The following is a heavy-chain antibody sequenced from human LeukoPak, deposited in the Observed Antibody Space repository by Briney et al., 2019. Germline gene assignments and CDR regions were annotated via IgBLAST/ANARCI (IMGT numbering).Heavy chain of an antibody. V-gene: IGHV3-7*05. J-gene: IGHJ4*02. CDR3: ARENYWKFDY. D-gene: IGHD1-1*01. CDR1: GFAFNKFY. Sequence: GGSLILSCAASGFAFNKFYMGWVRQAPGKGLEWVANIKQDGSERSYVDSVKGRFTISRDNAKNSLHLQLDSLRAEDTAVYYCARENYWKFDYWGQGTLVTVSS. CDR2: IKQDGSER.